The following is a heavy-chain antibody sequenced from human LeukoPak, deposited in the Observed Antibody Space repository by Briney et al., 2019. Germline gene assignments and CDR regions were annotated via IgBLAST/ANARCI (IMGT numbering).Heavy chain of an antibody. CDR3: AKGRPNYYGSNGHYYKLNGDC. CDR2: ITSSGAAT. D-gene: IGHD3-22*01. CDR1: GFTFSSYA. J-gene: IGHJ4*02. Sequence: GGSLRLSCAASGFTFSSYAMSWVRQAPGKGLEWVSSITSSGAATYYADSVKGRFTISRDNSDNTLYLQMNSLRAEDTAVYYCAKGRPNYYGSNGHYYKLNGDCWGQGTLVTVSS. V-gene: IGHV3-23*01.